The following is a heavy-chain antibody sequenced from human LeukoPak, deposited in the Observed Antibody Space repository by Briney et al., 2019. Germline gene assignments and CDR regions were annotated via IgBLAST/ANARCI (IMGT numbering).Heavy chain of an antibody. V-gene: IGHV1-2*02. CDR2: INPDTGGT. D-gene: IGHD2-2*01. CDR3: ARGGEVCSSTSCYRGLEY. CDR1: GYSFTGYY. J-gene: IGHJ4*02. Sequence: ASVKVSCMASGYSFTGYYMRWVRQAPGQGLEWMGWINPDTGGTSYAQRFQGRVTMTRDTSISTGYMELRRLTSDDTAVYYCARGGEVCSSTSCYRGLEYWGQGTLVTVSS.